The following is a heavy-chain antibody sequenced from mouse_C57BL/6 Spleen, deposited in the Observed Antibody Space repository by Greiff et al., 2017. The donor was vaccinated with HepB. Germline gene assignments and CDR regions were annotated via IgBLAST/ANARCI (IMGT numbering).Heavy chain of an antibody. V-gene: IGHV1-63*01. CDR3: ARSGSSSYYFDY. CDR1: GYTFTNYW. J-gene: IGHJ2*01. Sequence: VHLVESGAELVRPGTSVKMSCKASGYTFTNYWIGWAKQRPGHGLEWIGDIYPGGGYTNYNEKFKGKATLTADKSSSTAYMQFSSLTSEDSAIYYCARSGSSSYYFDYWGQGTTLTVSS. D-gene: IGHD1-1*01. CDR2: IYPGGGYT.